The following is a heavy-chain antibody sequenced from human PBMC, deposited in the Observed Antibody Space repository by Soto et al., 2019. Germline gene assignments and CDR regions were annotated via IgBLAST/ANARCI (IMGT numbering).Heavy chain of an antibody. Sequence: QVQLQESGPGLVKPSETLSLTCTVSGGSVSSGSYYWSWIRQPPGKGLEWIGYIYYSGSTNYNPSLKSRVTLSVATSKNQFSLRLSSVTAADTAVYYCAREYGSGSYFSSWFDPWGQGTLVTVSS. V-gene: IGHV4-61*01. CDR3: AREYGSGSYFSSWFDP. J-gene: IGHJ5*02. D-gene: IGHD3-10*01. CDR2: IYYSGST. CDR1: GGSVSSGSYY.